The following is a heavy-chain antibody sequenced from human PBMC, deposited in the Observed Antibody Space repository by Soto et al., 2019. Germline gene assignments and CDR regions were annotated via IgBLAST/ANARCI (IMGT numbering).Heavy chain of an antibody. CDR2: IYSRSIT. V-gene: IGHV3-66*01. CDR3: ARANWGADDAFDI. Sequence: GGSLRLSCAASGFTFSRYSMNWVRQAPGKGLEWVSFIYSRSITYYANSIKGRFTISRDSSKNTLYLQMNSLRAEDTALYYCARANWGADDAFDIWGQGTMVTVSS. J-gene: IGHJ3*02. CDR1: GFTFSRYS. D-gene: IGHD7-27*01.